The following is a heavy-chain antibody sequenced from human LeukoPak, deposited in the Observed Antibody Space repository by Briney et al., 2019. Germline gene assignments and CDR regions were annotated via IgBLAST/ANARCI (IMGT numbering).Heavy chain of an antibody. CDR2: IYYSGST. CDR3: ARAMGGYYGSGTFDY. Sequence: SETLSLTCGVSGDSISLSFYYWSWIRQPPGKGLEWIGYIYYSGSTNYNPSLKSRVTISVDTSKNQFSLKLSSVTAADTAVYYCARAMGGYYGSGTFDYWGQGTLVTVSS. J-gene: IGHJ4*02. D-gene: IGHD3-10*01. V-gene: IGHV4-61*01. CDR1: GDSISLSFYY.